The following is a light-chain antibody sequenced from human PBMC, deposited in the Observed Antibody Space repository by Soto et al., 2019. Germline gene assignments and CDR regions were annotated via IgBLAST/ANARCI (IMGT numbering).Light chain of an antibody. J-gene: IGKJ1*01. CDR2: GAS. CDR3: QQYNSYSPT. CDR1: QGIGTY. V-gene: IGKV1-5*01. Sequence: DIQMTQSPSTLSASTGDRVSITRRASQGIGTYLAWYQQKEGKAPNLLIYGASNLHSGVPSRFSGSGSWTECTLTISRLQPDDVSTYYCQQYNSYSPTFGQGTKVDI.